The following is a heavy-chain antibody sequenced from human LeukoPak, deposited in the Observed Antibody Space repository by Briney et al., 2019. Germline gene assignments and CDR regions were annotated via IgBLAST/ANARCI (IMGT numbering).Heavy chain of an antibody. CDR1: GFTFRTYG. V-gene: IGHV3-23*01. J-gene: IGHJ3*02. CDR2: ISGSGST. D-gene: IGHD4-17*01. Sequence: PGGSLRLSCAASGFTFRTYGMNWVRQAPGKGLEWVSVISGSGSTSYADSVKGRFTISRDNSKNTLYLQLNSLRAEDTAVYYCAKDLTYGEYAGGDAFDIWGQETMVTVSS. CDR3: AKDLTYGEYAGGDAFDI.